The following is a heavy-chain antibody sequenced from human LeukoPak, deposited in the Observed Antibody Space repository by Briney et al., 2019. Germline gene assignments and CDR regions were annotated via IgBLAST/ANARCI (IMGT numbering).Heavy chain of an antibody. Sequence: GGSLRLSCAASGFTFSSYWMDWARQARGKGLEWVASINHNGNVNYYVDSVKGRFTISRDNAKNSLYLQMSNLRAEDTVVYFCARGGGLDVWGQGATVTVSS. V-gene: IGHV3-7*03. CDR3: ARGGGLDV. CDR2: INHNGNVN. CDR1: GFTFSSYW. J-gene: IGHJ6*02. D-gene: IGHD3-16*01.